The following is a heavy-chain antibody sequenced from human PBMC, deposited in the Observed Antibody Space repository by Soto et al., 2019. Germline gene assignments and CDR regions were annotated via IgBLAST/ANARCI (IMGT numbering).Heavy chain of an antibody. CDR3: ARDIPPDGMDV. CDR2: INPSGSYT. Sequence: QVQLVQSGAEVKKPVASVKVSCRALGNTFTSYYIHWVQQAPGQGLEWMGIINPSGSYTSYAQKFEGRVTMTRDTSTSTAYMELSSLRSEDTAVYYCARDIPPDGMDVWGQGTTVTVSS. V-gene: IGHV1-46*01. CDR1: GNTFTSYY. J-gene: IGHJ6*02.